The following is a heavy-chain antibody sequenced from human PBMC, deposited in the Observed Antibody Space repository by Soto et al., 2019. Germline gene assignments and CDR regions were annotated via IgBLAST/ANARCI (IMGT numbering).Heavy chain of an antibody. J-gene: IGHJ4*02. V-gene: IGHV3-30*18. D-gene: IGHD6-19*01. CDR3: AKGDKEYSSGWYAAY. Sequence: QVQLVESGGGVVQPGRSLRLSCAASGFTFSSYGMHWVRQAPGKGLEWVAVISYDGSNKYYADSVKGRFTISRDNSKNTLYLQMNSLRAEDTAVYYCAKGDKEYSSGWYAAYWGQGTLVTVSS. CDR1: GFTFSSYG. CDR2: ISYDGSNK.